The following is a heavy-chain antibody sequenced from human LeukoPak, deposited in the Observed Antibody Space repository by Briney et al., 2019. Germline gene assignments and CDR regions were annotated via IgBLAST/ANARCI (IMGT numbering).Heavy chain of an antibody. Sequence: PSETLSLTCAVYGGSFSGYYWSWIRQPPGKGLEWIGEINHSGSTNYNPSLKSRVTISVDTSKNQFSLKLSSVTAADTAVYYCARRPDYGGNRAFDIWGQGTMVTVSS. D-gene: IGHD4-23*01. CDR1: GGSFSGYY. V-gene: IGHV4-34*01. CDR3: ARRPDYGGNRAFDI. CDR2: INHSGST. J-gene: IGHJ3*02.